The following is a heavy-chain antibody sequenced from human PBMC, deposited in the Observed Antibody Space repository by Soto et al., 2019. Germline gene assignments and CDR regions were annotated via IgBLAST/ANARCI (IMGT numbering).Heavy chain of an antibody. CDR3: AKDLGSLHAFDI. CDR2: ISYDGSNK. D-gene: IGHD6-19*01. Sequence: PGGSLRLSCAASGFTFSSYGMHWVRQAPGKGLEWVAVISYDGSNKYYADSVKGRFTISRDNSKNTLYLQMNSLRAEDTAVYYCAKDLGSLHAFDIWGQGTMVTVSS. CDR1: GFTFSSYG. V-gene: IGHV3-30*18. J-gene: IGHJ3*02.